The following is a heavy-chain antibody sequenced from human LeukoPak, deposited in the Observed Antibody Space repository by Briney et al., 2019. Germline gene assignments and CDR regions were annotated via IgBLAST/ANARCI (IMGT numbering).Heavy chain of an antibody. CDR3: ARDKVVRGSAFGSGWFDP. D-gene: IGHD3-10*01. V-gene: IGHV3-23*01. J-gene: IGHJ5*02. CDR1: GFTFSSYW. CDR2: ISGSGGST. Sequence: PGGSLRLSCAASGFTFSSYWMTWVRQAPGKGLEWVSSISGSGGSTYYADSVKGRFTISRDNSRNTLYLQMNSLRAEDTAVYYCARDKVVRGSAFGSGWFDPWGQGTLVIVSS.